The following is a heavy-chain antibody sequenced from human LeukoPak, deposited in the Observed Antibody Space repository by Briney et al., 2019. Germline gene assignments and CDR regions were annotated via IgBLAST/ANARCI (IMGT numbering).Heavy chain of an antibody. CDR3: AKGSYYDSSGSFYFDY. CDR1: GFTFSSYA. V-gene: IGHV3-23*01. Sequence: RPGGSLRLSCAASGFTFSSYAMSWVRQAPGKGLEWVSGISGSGDNTYYADSVKGRFTISRDNSKNTLYVQVNSLGTEGTAAYYCAKGSYYDSSGSFYFDYWGQGTLVTVSS. J-gene: IGHJ4*02. D-gene: IGHD3-22*01. CDR2: ISGSGDNT.